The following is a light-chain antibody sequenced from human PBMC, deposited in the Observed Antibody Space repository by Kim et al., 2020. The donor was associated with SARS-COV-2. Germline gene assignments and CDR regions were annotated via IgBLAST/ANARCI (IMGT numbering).Light chain of an antibody. CDR3: QQCYSTPYT. CDR1: QSINSY. Sequence: SASVGDRVTITCRASQSINSYLNWYQQKPGKAPKLLIYAASSLQSGVPSRFSGSGSGTDFTLTISSLQPEDFATYYCQQCYSTPYTFRQETKLEI. J-gene: IGKJ2*01. CDR2: AAS. V-gene: IGKV1-39*01.